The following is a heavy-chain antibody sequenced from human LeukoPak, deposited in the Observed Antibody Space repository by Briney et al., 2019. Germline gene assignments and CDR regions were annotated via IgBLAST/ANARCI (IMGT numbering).Heavy chain of an antibody. Sequence: ASVKVSCKASGYTFTSYAMNWVRQAPGQGREWMGWINTNTGNPTYAQGFTGRFVFSLDTSFSTAYLQISSLKAEDTAVYYCARAFSPGYSSSWYDRYYYYMDAWGKGTTVTVSS. J-gene: IGHJ6*03. D-gene: IGHD6-13*01. CDR2: INTNTGNP. CDR3: ARAFSPGYSSSWYDRYYYYMDA. V-gene: IGHV7-4-1*02. CDR1: GYTFTSYA.